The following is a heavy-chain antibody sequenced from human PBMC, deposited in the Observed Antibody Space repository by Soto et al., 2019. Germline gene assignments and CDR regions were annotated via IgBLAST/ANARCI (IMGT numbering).Heavy chain of an antibody. Sequence: VASVKVSCKASGYTFTSYAMHWVRQAPGQRLEWMGWINAGNGNTKYSQKFQGRVTITRDTSASTAYMELSSLRSEDTAVYYCARVITFGGVSDYWGQGTLVTVSS. V-gene: IGHV1-3*01. CDR2: INAGNGNT. CDR1: GYTFTSYA. J-gene: IGHJ4*02. CDR3: ARVITFGGVSDY. D-gene: IGHD3-16*01.